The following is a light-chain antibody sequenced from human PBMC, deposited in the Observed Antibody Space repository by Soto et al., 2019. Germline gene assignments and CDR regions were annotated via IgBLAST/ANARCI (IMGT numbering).Light chain of an antibody. V-gene: IGKV3-20*01. CDR1: QSISSSY. J-gene: IGKJ3*01. Sequence: EIVLAQSPGTLSLSPGERATLSCRASQSISSSYLAWYQQKPGQAPRLLIYGASTRATNIPDRFSGSGSGTDFTLTISRLEPEDFAVYFCQQYGNSLFTFGPGTRVDI. CDR2: GAS. CDR3: QQYGNSLFT.